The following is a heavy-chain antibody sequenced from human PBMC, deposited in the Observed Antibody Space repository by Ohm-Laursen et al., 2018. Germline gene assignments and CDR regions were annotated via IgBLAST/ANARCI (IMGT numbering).Heavy chain of an antibody. CDR2: IVVGSGNT. CDR1: GFTFTSSA. D-gene: IGHD1-26*01. CDR3: AADTIGVGATGVL. J-gene: IGHJ4*02. V-gene: IGHV1-58*02. Sequence: ASVKVSCNASGFTFTSSAMQWVRQARGQRLEWIGWIVVGSGNTNYAQKFQERVTITRDMSTSTAYMELSSLRSEDTAVYYCAADTIGVGATGVLWGQGTLVTVSS.